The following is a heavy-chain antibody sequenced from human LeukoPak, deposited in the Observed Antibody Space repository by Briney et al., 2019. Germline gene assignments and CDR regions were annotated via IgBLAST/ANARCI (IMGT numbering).Heavy chain of an antibody. V-gene: IGHV4-4*07. Sequence: SETLSLTCTVSGGSISSYYWSWIRQPAGRGLEWIGRIKSSGNTNYNPSLKSRVTMSVDTSKNQFSLKLSSVTAADTAVYYCARGGDYVDEDWFDPWGQGTLVTVSS. D-gene: IGHD4-17*01. CDR3: ARGGDYVDEDWFDP. CDR1: GGSISSYY. CDR2: IKSSGNT. J-gene: IGHJ5*02.